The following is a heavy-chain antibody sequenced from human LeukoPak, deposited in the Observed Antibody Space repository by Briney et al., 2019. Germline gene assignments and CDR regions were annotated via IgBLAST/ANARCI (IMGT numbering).Heavy chain of an antibody. CDR1: VFTFRNAC. V-gene: IGHV3-15*01. CDR3: TTEGDDILTGYPY. D-gene: IGHD3-9*01. CDR2: IKSTTDGGTA. J-gene: IGHJ4*02. Sequence: GGSLRLSCAASVFTFRNACMRCVREAPGKGLEWVGRIKSTTDGGTADYDALVKGRFTISRYASKNTLYLQMNSLKPEDTAVYYCTTEGDDILTGYPYWGQGTLVSVSS.